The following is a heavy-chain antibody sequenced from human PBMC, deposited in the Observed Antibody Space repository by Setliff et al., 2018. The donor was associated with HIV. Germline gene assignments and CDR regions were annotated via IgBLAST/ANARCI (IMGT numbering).Heavy chain of an antibody. CDR3: ARKTAYYYGSGTYYKFDY. J-gene: IGHJ4*02. Sequence: GGSLRLSCAASGFTFSSYWMHWVRQAPGKGLVWVSHINSDGSSTSYADSVKGRFTISRYNAKNTLYLQMNSLRAEDTAVYYCARKTAYYYGSGTYYKFDYWGQGTLVTVSS. V-gene: IGHV3-74*01. CDR2: INSDGSST. D-gene: IGHD3-10*01. CDR1: GFTFSSYW.